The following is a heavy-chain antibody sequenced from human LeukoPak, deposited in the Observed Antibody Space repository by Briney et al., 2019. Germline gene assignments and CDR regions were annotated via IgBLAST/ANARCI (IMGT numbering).Heavy chain of an antibody. CDR2: ISAYNGNT. V-gene: IGHV1-18*01. J-gene: IGHJ6*03. CDR3: AREGRYRYGYNEYHSYMDI. D-gene: IGHD5-24*01. Sequence: ASVKVSCKASSYTFTNYAFTWVRQAPGQGLEWMGWISAYNGNTNYAQKLQGRVTMTTDTSTSTAYMELMSLRSDDTAVYYCAREGRYRYGYNEYHSYMDIWGKGTTVTVSS. CDR1: SYTFTNYA.